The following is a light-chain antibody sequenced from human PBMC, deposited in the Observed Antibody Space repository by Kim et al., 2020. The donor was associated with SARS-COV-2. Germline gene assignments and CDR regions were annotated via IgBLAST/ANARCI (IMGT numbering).Light chain of an antibody. Sequence: PGDRATFSCRASQSVSSGYVSWYQNKPGQTPRLLIYATSNRATGVPARFSGSGDGTEFTLTISSLQTEDFAVYFCQQYQSWPPVTFGGGTKVDIK. J-gene: IGKJ4*01. CDR3: QQYQSWPPVT. CDR1: QSVSSGY. V-gene: IGKV3-15*01. CDR2: ATS.